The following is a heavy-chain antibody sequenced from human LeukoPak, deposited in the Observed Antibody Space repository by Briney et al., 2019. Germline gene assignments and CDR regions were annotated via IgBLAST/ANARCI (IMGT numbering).Heavy chain of an antibody. CDR1: GYSISSGYY. D-gene: IGHD6-13*01. Sequence: SETLSLTCALSGYSISSGYYWGWIRQPPGKGMEWIGSIYHSGSTYYNPSLKSRVTISVDTTKNQFSLNLSSVTAADTAVYYCARCAYSSSNWFDPWGQGTLVTVSS. J-gene: IGHJ5*02. V-gene: IGHV4-38-2*01. CDR2: IYHSGST. CDR3: ARCAYSSSNWFDP.